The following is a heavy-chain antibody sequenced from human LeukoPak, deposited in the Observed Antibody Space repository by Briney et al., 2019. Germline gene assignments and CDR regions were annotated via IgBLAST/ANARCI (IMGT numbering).Heavy chain of an antibody. D-gene: IGHD6-13*01. CDR3: ARDVGSTMTYYFDY. Sequence: SETLSLTCTVSGGSISSSSYYWGWIRQPPGKGLEWIGRIYTSGSTNYNPSLKSRVTMSVDTSKNQFSLKLSSVTAADTAVYYCARDVGSTMTYYFDYWGQGTLVTVSS. CDR1: GGSISSSSYY. CDR2: IYTSGST. V-gene: IGHV4-39*07. J-gene: IGHJ4*02.